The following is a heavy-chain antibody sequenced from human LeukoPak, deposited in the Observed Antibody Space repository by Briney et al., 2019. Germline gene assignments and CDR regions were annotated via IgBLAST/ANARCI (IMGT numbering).Heavy chain of an antibody. CDR3: ARTHLTYSYGPFGY. D-gene: IGHD5-18*01. V-gene: IGHV3-30-3*01. CDR1: GFTFSSYA. Sequence: GGSLRLSCAASGFTFSSYAMHWVRQAPGKGLEWVAVISYDGSNKYYADSVKGRFTISRENSKNTLYLQMNSLRAEDTAVYYCARTHLTYSYGPFGYWGQGTLVTVSS. CDR2: ISYDGSNK. J-gene: IGHJ4*02.